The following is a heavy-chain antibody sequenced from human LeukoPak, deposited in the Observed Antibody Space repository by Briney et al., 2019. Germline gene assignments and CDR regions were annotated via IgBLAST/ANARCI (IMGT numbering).Heavy chain of an antibody. Sequence: SETLSLTCAVYGGSFSGYYWSWIRQPPGKGLEWIGEINHSGSTNYNPSLKSRVTISVDTSKNQFSLKLGSVTAADTAVYYCARQDCSSTSCYSDYWGQGTLVTVSS. V-gene: IGHV4-34*01. J-gene: IGHJ4*02. CDR2: INHSGST. CDR1: GGSFSGYY. CDR3: ARQDCSSTSCYSDY. D-gene: IGHD2-2*01.